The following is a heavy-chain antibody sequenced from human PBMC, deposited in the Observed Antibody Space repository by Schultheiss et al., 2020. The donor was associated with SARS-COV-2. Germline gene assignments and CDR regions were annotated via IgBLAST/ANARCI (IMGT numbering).Heavy chain of an antibody. J-gene: IGHJ4*02. CDR2: ISSSSSYI. CDR3: ARDYSAAAALDY. D-gene: IGHD6-13*01. CDR1: GFTFSDYY. Sequence: GGSLRLSCAASGFTFSDYYMNWVRQAPGKGLEWVSSISSSSSYIYYADSVKGRFTISRDNSKNTLYLQMNSLRAEDTAVYYCARDYSAAAALDYWGQGTLVTVSS. V-gene: IGHV3-21*04.